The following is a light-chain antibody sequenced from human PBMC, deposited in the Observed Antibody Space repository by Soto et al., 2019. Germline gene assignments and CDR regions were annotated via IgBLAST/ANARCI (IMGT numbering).Light chain of an antibody. CDR3: QQYNIYWT. Sequence: DIQMTQSPSTLSASVGDRVTITCRASQSLSTRLAWYQQKPGTAPKLLIYDASSLESGVPSRFCGSGSGTEFTRTISSLQPGDFSTYYCQQYNIYWTYGQGTKVEIK. CDR2: DAS. CDR1: QSLSTR. V-gene: IGKV1-5*01. J-gene: IGKJ1*01.